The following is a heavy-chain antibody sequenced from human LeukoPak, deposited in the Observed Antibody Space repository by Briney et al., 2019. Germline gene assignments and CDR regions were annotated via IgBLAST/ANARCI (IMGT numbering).Heavy chain of an antibody. J-gene: IGHJ4*02. V-gene: IGHV3-23*01. CDR1: GFIFRNYA. D-gene: IGHD2-15*01. CDR3: AKTSGGNY. CDR2: ISDSGGNT. Sequence: PGGSLRLSCAASGFIFRNYAMSWVRQAPGKGLEWVSAISDSGGNTYYADSVKGRFTISRDSSENTLYLQMNSLRVEDTAIYYCAKTSGGNYWGQGTLVTVSS.